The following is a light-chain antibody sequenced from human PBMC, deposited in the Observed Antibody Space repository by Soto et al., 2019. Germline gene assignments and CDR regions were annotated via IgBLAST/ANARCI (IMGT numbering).Light chain of an antibody. J-gene: IGKJ4*01. Sequence: DIQMTQSPSSVSASVGDRVTITCRASQGISSWLAWYPQKPGKAPKLLIYAASSLQSGVPSRFSGSGSGTDFPRTLSSLQPEDFATYDCHRANSFPPKVTFGGGTKVEIK. CDR3: HRANSFPPKVT. CDR1: QGISSW. CDR2: AAS. V-gene: IGKV1D-12*01.